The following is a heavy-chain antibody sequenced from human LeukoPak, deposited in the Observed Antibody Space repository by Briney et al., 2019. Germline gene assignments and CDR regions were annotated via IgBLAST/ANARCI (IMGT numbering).Heavy chain of an antibody. J-gene: IGHJ4*02. CDR1: GFTVSSNS. Sequence: GGSLRLSCTVSGFTVSSNSMSWVRQAPGKGLEWVSFIYSAGSTHYSDSVKGRFTISRDNAKNSLYLQMNSLRAEDTAVYYCARNSYDYVWGSYDRTSADYWGQGTLVTVSS. CDR2: IYSAGST. V-gene: IGHV3-53*01. CDR3: ARNSYDYVWGSYDRTSADY. D-gene: IGHD3-16*01.